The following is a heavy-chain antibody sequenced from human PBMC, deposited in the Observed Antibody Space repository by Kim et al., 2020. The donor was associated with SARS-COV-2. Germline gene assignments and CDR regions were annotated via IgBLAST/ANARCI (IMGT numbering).Heavy chain of an antibody. J-gene: IGHJ6*02. V-gene: IGHV3-30*18. CDR3: AKDRADSSSWYGGGYYYYYGMDV. CDR2: ISYDGSNK. D-gene: IGHD6-13*01. Sequence: GGSLRLSCAASGFTFSSYGMHWVRQAPGKGLEWVAVISYDGSNKYYADSVKGRFTISRDNSKNTLYLQMNSLRAEDTAVYYCAKDRADSSSWYGGGYYYYYGMDVWGQGTTVTVSS. CDR1: GFTFSSYG.